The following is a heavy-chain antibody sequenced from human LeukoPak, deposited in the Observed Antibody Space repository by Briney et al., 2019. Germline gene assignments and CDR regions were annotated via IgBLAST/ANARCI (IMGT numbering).Heavy chain of an antibody. D-gene: IGHD6-6*01. CDR3: ARDFSSSSSVYYYYYMDV. CDR1: GDSISSSSYY. Sequence: HPSETLSLTCNVSGDSISSSSYYWSWIRVPPGKGLEWIGSIYYAGSTYYYPSLKSRVTISVDTSKNQFSLRLNSVTAADTAVYYCARDFSSSSSVYYYYYMDVWGKGTSVTVSS. V-gene: IGHV4-39*07. CDR2: IYYAGST. J-gene: IGHJ6*03.